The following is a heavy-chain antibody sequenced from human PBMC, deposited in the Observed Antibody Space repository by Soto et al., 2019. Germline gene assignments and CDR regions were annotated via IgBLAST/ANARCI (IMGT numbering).Heavy chain of an antibody. V-gene: IGHV4-28*01. CDR3: ARREIQGPIDY. CDR1: GYSISSSNW. J-gene: IGHJ4*02. D-gene: IGHD1-26*01. CDR2: IYYSGTT. Sequence: SETLSLTCAVSGYSISSSNWWGWIRQPPGKGLEWIGYIYYSGTTYYNPSLKSRVTMSVDTSKNQFSLKLTSVTAVDTAVSYCARREIQGPIDYWGQGTLVTVSS.